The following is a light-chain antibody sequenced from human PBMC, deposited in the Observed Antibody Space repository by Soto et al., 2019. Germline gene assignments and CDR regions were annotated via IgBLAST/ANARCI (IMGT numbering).Light chain of an antibody. Sequence: QSVLTQPPSVSGAPGQRVTISCTGSSSNIGAVYDVHWYQQLPGAAPKLLIYDNNNRPSGVPDRFSGSKSGTSASLAITGLQAEDEADYYCQSYDSSLSGVVFGGGTKLTVL. CDR3: QSYDSSLSGVV. CDR2: DNN. J-gene: IGLJ2*01. CDR1: SSNIGAVYD. V-gene: IGLV1-40*01.